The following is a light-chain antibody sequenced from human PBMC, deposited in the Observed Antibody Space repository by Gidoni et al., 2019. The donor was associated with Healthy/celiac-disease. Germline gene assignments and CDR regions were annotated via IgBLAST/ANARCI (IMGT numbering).Light chain of an antibody. J-gene: IGKJ3*01. Sequence: EIVLTQSPATLSFSPGERATLSCRASQSVTSYLAWYQQKHGQAPRLLIYDASNRAPGIPARCSGSGSGTDFTLTISSLEPEDFAVDYCQQRSNWPPFTFGPGTKVDIK. CDR3: QQRSNWPPFT. V-gene: IGKV3-11*01. CDR1: QSVTSY. CDR2: DAS.